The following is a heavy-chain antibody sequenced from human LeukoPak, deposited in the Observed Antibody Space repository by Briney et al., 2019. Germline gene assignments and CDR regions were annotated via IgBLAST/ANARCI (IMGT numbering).Heavy chain of an antibody. CDR2: SIPILGIA. CDR3: ASGYYDSSGYPYYYGMDV. CDR1: GGTFISYA. D-gene: IGHD3-22*01. J-gene: IGHJ6*02. V-gene: IGHV1-69*04. Sequence: ASVTVSFKASGGTFISYAIRGVRQAPGQGVEGMGRSIPILGIANYAQKFQGRVTITADKSTSTAYMELSSLRSEDTAVYYCASGYYDSSGYPYYYGMDVWGQGTTVTVSS.